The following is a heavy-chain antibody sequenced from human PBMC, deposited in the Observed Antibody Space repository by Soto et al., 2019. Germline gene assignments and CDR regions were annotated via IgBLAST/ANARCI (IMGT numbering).Heavy chain of an antibody. J-gene: IGHJ4*02. D-gene: IGHD3-22*01. Sequence: VWSLRLSCASYGFTFSSYGMHWVRQAPGKGLEWVAVIWYYGINKYYADSVKGLFTISRDNSKNTLYLQMNSLRAEDTAVYYCARDKDSSGYYTPIDYWGQGTLVTVSS. CDR2: IWYYGINK. V-gene: IGHV3-33*01. CDR1: GFTFSSYG. CDR3: ARDKDSSGYYTPIDY.